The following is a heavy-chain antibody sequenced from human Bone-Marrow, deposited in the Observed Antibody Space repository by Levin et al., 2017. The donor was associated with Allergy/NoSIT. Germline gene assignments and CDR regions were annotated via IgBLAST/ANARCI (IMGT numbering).Heavy chain of an antibody. Sequence: GGSLRLSCAASGFTFTNYAMTWVRQAPGKGLEWVSTISASGSSTYYADSVKGRFTISRDNSKNTVYLQMNSLRVEDTALYFCAKDRGRGFGVVKVGGMDVWGQGTTVTVSS. J-gene: IGHJ6*02. V-gene: IGHV3-23*01. CDR3: AKDRGRGFGVVKVGGMDV. D-gene: IGHD3-3*01. CDR1: GFTFTNYA. CDR2: ISASGSST.